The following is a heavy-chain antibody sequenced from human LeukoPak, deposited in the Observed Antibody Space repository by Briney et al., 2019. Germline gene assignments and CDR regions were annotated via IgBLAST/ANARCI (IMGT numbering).Heavy chain of an antibody. V-gene: IGHV1-2*06. D-gene: IGHD6-19*01. CDR1: GYTFTGYY. Sequence: ASVKVSCKASGYTFTGYYMHWVRQAAGQGLEWMGRINPNSGGTNFAQKFQGRVTMTRDTSISTAYMELSRLRSDDTAVYYCARERPVGTAVAGPFDYWGQGTLVTVSS. CDR3: ARERPVGTAVAGPFDY. CDR2: INPNSGGT. J-gene: IGHJ4*02.